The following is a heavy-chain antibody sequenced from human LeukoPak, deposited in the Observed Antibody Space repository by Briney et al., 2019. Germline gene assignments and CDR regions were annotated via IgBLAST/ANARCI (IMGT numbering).Heavy chain of an antibody. J-gene: IGHJ4*02. CDR2: IYYNGST. Sequence: PSETLSLTCTVSGGSISSYYWSWIRQPPGKGLGWIGYIYYNGSTNYNPSLKSRVTISVDTSKNQFSLKLSSVTAADTAVYYCARGRYSGYDFDYWGQGTLVTVSS. D-gene: IGHD5-12*01. V-gene: IGHV4-59*01. CDR3: ARGRYSGYDFDY. CDR1: GGSISSYY.